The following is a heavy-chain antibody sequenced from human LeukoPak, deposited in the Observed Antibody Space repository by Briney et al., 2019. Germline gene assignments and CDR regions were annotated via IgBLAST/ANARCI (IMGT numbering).Heavy chain of an antibody. CDR1: GGSISSHY. D-gene: IGHD1-1*01. CDR3: ARRSTHPTTGSDY. Sequence: SETLSLTCTVSGGSISSHYWGWIRQPPGKGREWIGTIYYSGTTYYNPSLASRVSISLDTSKNQLSLKLGSVTAADTAVYYCARRSTHPTTGSDYWGQGTLVTVSS. CDR2: IYYSGTT. J-gene: IGHJ4*02. V-gene: IGHV4-39*01.